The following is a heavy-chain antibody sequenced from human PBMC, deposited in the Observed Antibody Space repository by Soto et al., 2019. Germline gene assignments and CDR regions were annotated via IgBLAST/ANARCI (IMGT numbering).Heavy chain of an antibody. D-gene: IGHD2-15*01. J-gene: IGHJ5*02. Sequence: GASVKVSCKASGGTFSIYTISWVRQTPGQGLEWMGRIIPILGIANYAQKFQGRVTITADKSTSTAYMELSSLRSEDTAVYYCARSPYCSGGSCYSLSWFDPWGQGTLVTVSS. CDR2: IIPILGIA. CDR3: ARSPYCSGGSCYSLSWFDP. CDR1: GGTFSIYT. V-gene: IGHV1-69*02.